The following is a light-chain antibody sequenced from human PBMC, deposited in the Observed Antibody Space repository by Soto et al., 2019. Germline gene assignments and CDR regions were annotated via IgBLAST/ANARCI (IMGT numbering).Light chain of an antibody. V-gene: IGKV3-20*01. CDR2: GAS. CDR3: QQYGSSPRT. J-gene: IGKJ1*01. CDR1: QSVSSSY. Sequence: EIVLTQSPGTLSLSPGERATLSCRASQSVSSSYLAWYQQKPGQAPRLLIYGASSRATGIPDRFSGSGSWTKLTLTINRLEPEDFAVYYCQQYGSSPRTFGQGTKVEIK.